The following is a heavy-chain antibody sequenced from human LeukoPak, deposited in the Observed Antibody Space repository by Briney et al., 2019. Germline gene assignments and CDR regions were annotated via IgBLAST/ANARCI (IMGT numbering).Heavy chain of an antibody. D-gene: IGHD5-24*01. J-gene: IGHJ4*02. CDR3: ARGTPPNYRYYFDY. CDR1: GFTFSSYE. Sequence: GGSLRLSCAASGFTFSSYEMNWVGQAPGKGLEWVSYISSSGSTIYYTDSVKGRFTISRDNAKNSLYLQMNSLRAEDTAVYYCARGTPPNYRYYFDYWGQGTLVTVSS. CDR2: ISSSGSTI. V-gene: IGHV3-48*03.